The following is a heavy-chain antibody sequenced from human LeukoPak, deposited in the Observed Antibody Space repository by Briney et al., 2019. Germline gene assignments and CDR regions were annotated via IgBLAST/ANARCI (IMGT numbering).Heavy chain of an antibody. D-gene: IGHD6-13*01. CDR1: GYTFTGYY. CDR3: ARESAIAAALDY. V-gene: IGHV1-2*02. J-gene: IGHJ4*02. Sequence: ASVEVSCKASGYTFTGYYMHWMRQAPGQGLEWMGWINPNSGGTNYAQKFQGRVTMTRDTSISTAYMELSRLRSDDTAVYYCARESAIAAALDYWGQGTLVTVSS. CDR2: INPNSGGT.